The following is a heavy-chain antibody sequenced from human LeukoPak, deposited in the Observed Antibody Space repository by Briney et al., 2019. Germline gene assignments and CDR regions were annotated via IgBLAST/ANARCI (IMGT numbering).Heavy chain of an antibody. V-gene: IGHV4-39*01. CDR3: AIDYGDYDLQY. CDR2: IYHSGNT. J-gene: IGHJ4*02. Sequence: SETLSLTCTVSGVSISSSTYYWGWLRQPPGKGLEWIGNIYHSGNTYYNPSLKSRVAISVDTSKNQFSLKLRSVTAADTAVYYCAIDYGDYDLQYWGQGTLVTVSS. CDR1: GVSISSSTYY. D-gene: IGHD4-17*01.